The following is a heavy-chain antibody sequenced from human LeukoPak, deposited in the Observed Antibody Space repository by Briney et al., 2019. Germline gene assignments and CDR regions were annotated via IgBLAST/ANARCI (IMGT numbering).Heavy chain of an antibody. J-gene: IGHJ4*02. CDR3: AKDFDLIAAAGLTTFDY. V-gene: IGHV3-48*03. D-gene: IGHD6-13*01. CDR2: ISSSGSTI. Sequence: GGSLRLSCAASGFTFSSYEMNWVRQAPGKGLEWVSYISSSGSTIYYADSVKGRFTISRDNSKNTLYLQMNSLRAEDTAVYYCAKDFDLIAAAGLTTFDYWGQGTLVTVSS. CDR1: GFTFSSYE.